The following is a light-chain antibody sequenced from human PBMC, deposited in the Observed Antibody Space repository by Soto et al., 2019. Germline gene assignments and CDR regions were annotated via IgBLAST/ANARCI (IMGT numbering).Light chain of an antibody. CDR3: SSYTSSSTYV. Sequence: QSVLTQPASVSGSPGQSITISCTGTSSDVGGYSYVSWYQQHPGKAPKLMIYEVSNRPSGASNRFSGSKSGNTASLTISGLQAEDEADYYCSSYTSSSTYVFGTGTKVTVL. CDR2: EVS. CDR1: SSDVGGYSY. J-gene: IGLJ1*01. V-gene: IGLV2-14*01.